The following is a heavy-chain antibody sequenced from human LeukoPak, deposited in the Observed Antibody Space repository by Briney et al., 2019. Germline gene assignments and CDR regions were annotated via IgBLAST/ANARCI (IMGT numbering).Heavy chain of an antibody. CDR2: ISGGGSAT. V-gene: IGHV3-74*01. D-gene: IGHD5-18*01. J-gene: IGHJ4*02. Sequence: PGGSLRLSCAASGFTFSSYWMHWVRQAPGKGLVWISRISGGGSATSYADSVKGRFTISRDKAQNTLYLQMNSLRPEDTAVYYCASGVLAAMVPDYWGQGILVTVSS. CDR3: ASGVLAAMVPDY. CDR1: GFTFSSYW.